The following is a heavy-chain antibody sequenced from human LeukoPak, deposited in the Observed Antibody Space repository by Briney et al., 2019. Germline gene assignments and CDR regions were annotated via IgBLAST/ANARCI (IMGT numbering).Heavy chain of an antibody. D-gene: IGHD1-26*01. CDR2: IYHSGST. J-gene: IGHJ4*02. Sequence: PSETLSLTCTVSGGSLSSYYWSWIRQPPGKGLEWIGSIYHSGSTYYNPSLKSRVTISVDTSKNQFSLKLSSVTAADTAVYYCARDEWGDPFDYWGQGTLVTVSS. CDR1: GGSLSSYY. CDR3: ARDEWGDPFDY. V-gene: IGHV4-59*12.